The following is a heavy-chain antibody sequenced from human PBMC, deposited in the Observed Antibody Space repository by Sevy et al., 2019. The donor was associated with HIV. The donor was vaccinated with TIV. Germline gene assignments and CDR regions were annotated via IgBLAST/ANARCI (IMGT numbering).Heavy chain of an antibody. CDR2: INPKNDVT. V-gene: IGHV1-2*02. J-gene: IGHJ6*02. D-gene: IGHD5-18*01. CDR1: GYSFTDYY. CDR3: ARARRVTTVYYYYGMDV. Sequence: KVSCKASGYSFTDYYMHWVQQAPGQGLEWMAWINPKNDVTNYAQKFQGRVTMTRDTSTSTAYMELTRLRSDDTAVYYCARARRVTTVYYYYGMDVWGQGTTVTVSS.